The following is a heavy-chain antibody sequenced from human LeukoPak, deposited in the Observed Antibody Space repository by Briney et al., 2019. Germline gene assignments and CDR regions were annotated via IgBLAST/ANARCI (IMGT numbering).Heavy chain of an antibody. CDR2: ISSSGSSS. D-gene: IGHD3-10*01. CDR1: GFTLSSNA. Sequence: PGGSLRLSCAASGFTLSSNAMSWVRQAPGKGLEWVSVISSSGSSSYYADSVKGRFTISRDNSKNTLYLQMNSLRAEDTATYYCAKNFGSGNYRSFDYWGQGTLVTVSS. V-gene: IGHV3-23*01. CDR3: AKNFGSGNYRSFDY. J-gene: IGHJ4*02.